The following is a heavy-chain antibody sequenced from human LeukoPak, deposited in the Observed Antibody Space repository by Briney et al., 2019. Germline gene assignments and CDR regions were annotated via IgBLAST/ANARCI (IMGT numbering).Heavy chain of an antibody. CDR3: ATVGGVGYSSGWYYFEC. CDR1: GYTFTSYY. J-gene: IGHJ4*02. Sequence: ASVKVSCTASGYTFTSYYIFWVRQAPGQGLEWMGIINPRTGSTSYSQKFQGRVTMTRDMSTSTVYMELSSLRSEDTALYYCATVGGVGYSSGWYYFECWGQGILVTVSS. V-gene: IGHV1-46*01. CDR2: INPRTGST. D-gene: IGHD6-19*01.